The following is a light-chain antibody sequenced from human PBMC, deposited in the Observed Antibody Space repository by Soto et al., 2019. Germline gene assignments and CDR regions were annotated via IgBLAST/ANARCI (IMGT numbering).Light chain of an antibody. CDR2: GTS. J-gene: IGKJ1*01. CDR1: QSISGNY. V-gene: IGKV3-20*01. Sequence: EIVLTQSPGTLSLSPGERATLSCRASQSISGNYLHWYQQKPGQAPRLLIFGTSSRATGIPDRFIGGGSGTDFSVTISSLEPEDFAVYYCQQCGTLPGTFGQGTKVDSK. CDR3: QQCGTLPGT.